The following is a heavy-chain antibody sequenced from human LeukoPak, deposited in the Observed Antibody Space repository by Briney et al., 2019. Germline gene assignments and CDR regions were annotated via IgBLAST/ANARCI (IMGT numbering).Heavy chain of an antibody. CDR1: GGTFSSYA. CDR2: IIPIFGTA. Sequence: RASVKVSCKASGGTFSSYAISWVRQAPGQGLEWMGGIIPIFGTANYAQKFQGRVTITTDTSTSTAYMELRSLRSDDTAVYYCATFRLYDSSGRNDYWGQGTLVTVSS. V-gene: IGHV1-69*05. CDR3: ATFRLYDSSGRNDY. D-gene: IGHD3-22*01. J-gene: IGHJ4*02.